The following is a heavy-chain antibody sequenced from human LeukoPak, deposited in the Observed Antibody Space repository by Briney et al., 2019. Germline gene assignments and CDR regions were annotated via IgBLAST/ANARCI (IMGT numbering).Heavy chain of an antibody. Sequence: GGSLRLSCAASGFTVSSNYMSWVRQAPGKGLEWVSLIYSGGSTYYADSVKGRFTISRDNSKNTLYLQMNSLRAEDTAVYYCARVSQAADAVDYWGQGTLVTVSS. V-gene: IGHV3-53*01. CDR2: IYSGGST. CDR3: ARVSQAADAVDY. CDR1: GFTVSSNY. J-gene: IGHJ4*02. D-gene: IGHD6-13*01.